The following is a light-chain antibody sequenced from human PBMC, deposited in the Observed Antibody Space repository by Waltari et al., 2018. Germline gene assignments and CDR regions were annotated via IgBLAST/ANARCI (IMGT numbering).Light chain of an antibody. V-gene: IGLV3-21*01. CDR1: SLGRRS. J-gene: IGLJ2*01. CDR2: YDS. CDR3: QLWESGSDRVV. Sequence: SYVLTQPPSVSVAPGKAARITCGGNSLGRRSVPRYQQKPGQAPVLVIYYDSDRPSGIPERISGSKSGNTATLTISRVEAGDEAAYYCQLWESGSDRVVFGGGTKLTVL.